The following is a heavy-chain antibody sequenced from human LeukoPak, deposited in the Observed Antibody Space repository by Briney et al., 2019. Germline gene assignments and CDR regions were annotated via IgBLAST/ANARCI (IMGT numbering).Heavy chain of an antibody. CDR1: GGSFSGYY. CDR2: IYTSGNT. CDR3: AREGDTAIDY. J-gene: IGHJ4*02. Sequence: SETLSLTCAVYGGSFSGYYWSWIRQPAGKGLEWIGRIYTSGNTNYNPSLKSRVTMSVDTSKNQFSLKLSSVTAADTAVYYCAREGDTAIDYWGQGTLVTVSS. D-gene: IGHD3-16*01. V-gene: IGHV4-4*07.